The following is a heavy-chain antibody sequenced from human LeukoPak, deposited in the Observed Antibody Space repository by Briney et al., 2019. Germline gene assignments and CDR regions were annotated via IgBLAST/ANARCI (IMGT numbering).Heavy chain of an antibody. V-gene: IGHV3-30*02. J-gene: IGHJ5*02. Sequence: GGSLRLSCAASGFTFSSYGMHWVRQAPGKGLEWVAFIRYDGSNKYYADSVKGRFTISRDNSKNTLYLQMNSLRAEDTAVYYCAKEPPGIVVVPAAAIYNWLDPWGQGTLVTVSS. D-gene: IGHD2-2*01. CDR1: GFTFSSYG. CDR3: AKEPPGIVVVPAAAIYNWLDP. CDR2: IRYDGSNK.